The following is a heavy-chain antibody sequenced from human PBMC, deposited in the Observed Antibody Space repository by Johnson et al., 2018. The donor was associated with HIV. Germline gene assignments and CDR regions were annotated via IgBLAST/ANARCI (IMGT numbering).Heavy chain of an antibody. V-gene: IGHV3-30*04. Sequence: QLLLVESGGGVVQPGRSLRLSCAASGFTFSSYAMHWVRQAPGKGLEWVAVISYDGSNKYYADSVNGRFTISRDNSKNTLYLQMNSLRAEDTAVYYCAREDQNWNYDHAFDIWGQGTMVTVSS. CDR2: ISYDGSNK. D-gene: IGHD1-7*01. J-gene: IGHJ3*02. CDR1: GFTFSSYA. CDR3: AREDQNWNYDHAFDI.